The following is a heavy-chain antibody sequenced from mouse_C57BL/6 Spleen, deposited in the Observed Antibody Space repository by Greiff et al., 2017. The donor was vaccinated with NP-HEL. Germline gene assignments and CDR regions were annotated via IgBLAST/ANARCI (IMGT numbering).Heavy chain of an antibody. CDR3: ARGGVGYYDYDGNAMDY. D-gene: IGHD2-4*01. V-gene: IGHV1-80*01. CDR1: GYAFSSYW. Sequence: QVQLKQSGAELVKPGASVKISCKASGYAFSSYWMNWVKQRPGKGLEWIGQIYPGDGDTNYNGKFKGKATLTADKSSSTAYMQLSSLTSEDSAVYFCARGGVGYYDYDGNAMDYWGQGTSVTVSS. J-gene: IGHJ4*01. CDR2: IYPGDGDT.